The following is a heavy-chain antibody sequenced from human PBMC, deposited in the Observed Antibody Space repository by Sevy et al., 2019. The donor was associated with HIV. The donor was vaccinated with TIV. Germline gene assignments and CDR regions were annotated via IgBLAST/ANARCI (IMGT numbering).Heavy chain of an antibody. CDR1: GDSLSSGSYY. CDR3: AREPRGSGTLIDF. CDR2: ISYSGTT. V-gene: IGHV4-31*03. D-gene: IGHD3-10*01. J-gene: IGHJ4*02. Sequence: SETLSLTCTDSGDSLSSGSYYWSWIRQHPGKGLEWIGYISYSGTTFYTPSLRSRVSISVDASRNQFSLKLSSVTAADTALYYCAREPRGSGTLIDFWGQGTLVTVSS.